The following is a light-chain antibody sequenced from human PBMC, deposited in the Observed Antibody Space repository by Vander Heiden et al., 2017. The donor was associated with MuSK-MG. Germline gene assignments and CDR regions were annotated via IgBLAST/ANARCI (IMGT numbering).Light chain of an antibody. CDR1: SSDAGGYNY. V-gene: IGLV2-11*01. Sequence: QSALTQPRPVSGSPGQSFPISCTGTSSDAGGYNYVSWYQQHPGKAPKLMIYDVSKRPSGVPDRFSGSKSGNTASLTISGLQAEDEADYYCCSYAGSYNDVVFGGGTKLTVL. CDR3: CSYAGSYNDVV. CDR2: DVS. J-gene: IGLJ2*01.